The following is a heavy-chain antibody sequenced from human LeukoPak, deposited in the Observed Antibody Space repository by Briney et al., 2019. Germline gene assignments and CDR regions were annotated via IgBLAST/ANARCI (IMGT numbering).Heavy chain of an antibody. CDR2: IRSKANSYAT. J-gene: IGHJ6*03. Sequence: GGSLRLSCAASGFTFSGSAMHWVRQASGKGLEWVGRIRSKANSYATAYAASVKGRFTISRDDSKNTAYLQMNSLKTEDTAVYYCTSVENYYYYYMDVWGKGTTVTISS. CDR1: GFTFSGSA. CDR3: TSVENYYYYYMDV. V-gene: IGHV3-73*01.